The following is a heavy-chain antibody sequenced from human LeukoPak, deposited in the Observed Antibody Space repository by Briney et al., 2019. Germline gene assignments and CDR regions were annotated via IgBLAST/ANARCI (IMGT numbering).Heavy chain of an antibody. Sequence: GRSLRLSCAASGFTFGGYDMHWVRQAPGKGLEWVAVISYDGSNKYYADSVKGRFAISRDNSKKTLYLQMNSLRGDDTAVYYCAREVSWYYFDYWGQGILVTVSS. J-gene: IGHJ4*02. CDR1: GFTFGGYD. D-gene: IGHD6-13*01. CDR3: AREVSWYYFDY. V-gene: IGHV3-30*09. CDR2: ISYDGSNK.